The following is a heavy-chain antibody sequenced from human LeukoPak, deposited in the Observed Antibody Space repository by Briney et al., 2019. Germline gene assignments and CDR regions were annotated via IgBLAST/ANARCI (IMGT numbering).Heavy chain of an antibody. CDR3: ARLRTRGLRWPNWFDP. D-gene: IGHD4-23*01. CDR1: GGSISSSSYY. J-gene: IGHJ5*02. Sequence: PSETLSLTCTVSGGSISSSSYYWGWIRQPPGKGLEWIGEINHSGSTNYNPSLKSRVTISVDTSKNQFSLKLSSVTAADTAVYYCARLRTRGLRWPNWFDPWGQGTLVTVSS. CDR2: INHSGST. V-gene: IGHV4-39*07.